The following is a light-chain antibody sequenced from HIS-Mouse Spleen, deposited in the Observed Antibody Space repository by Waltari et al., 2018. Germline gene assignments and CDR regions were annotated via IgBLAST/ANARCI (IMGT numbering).Light chain of an antibody. V-gene: IGLV3-10*01. CDR2: EDS. CDR1: ALPKKY. J-gene: IGLJ2*01. Sequence: SYELTQPPSVSVSPGQTARITCSGDALPKKYAYWYQQKSGQAPVLVIYEDSKRASGIPGRFSGSSSGRMATFTISGVQVEDEAGYYCYSTDSSGNHRVFGGGTKLTVL. CDR3: YSTDSSGNHRV.